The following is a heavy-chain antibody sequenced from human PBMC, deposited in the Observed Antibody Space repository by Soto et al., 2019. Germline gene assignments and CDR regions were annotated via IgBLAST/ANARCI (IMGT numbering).Heavy chain of an antibody. J-gene: IGHJ4*02. CDR1: GGSFSGYY. CDR2: INHSGST. V-gene: IGHV4-34*01. CDR3: ARGHGMTTVSPFDY. Sequence: SETLSLTCAVYGGSFSGYYWTWIRQPPGTGLEWIGEINHSGSTNYNPSLKSRVTISVDTSKNQFSLKLSSVTAADTAVYYCARGHGMTTVSPFDYWGQGTLVTVSS. D-gene: IGHD4-17*01.